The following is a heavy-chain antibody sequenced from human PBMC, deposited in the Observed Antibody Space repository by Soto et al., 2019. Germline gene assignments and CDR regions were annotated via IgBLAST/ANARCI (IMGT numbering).Heavy chain of an antibody. V-gene: IGHV3-30-3*01. J-gene: IGHJ4*01. D-gene: IGHD5-18*01. CDR1: GFTFSSYA. Sequence: GGSLRLSCAASGFTFSSYAMHWVRQAPGKGLEWVAVISYDGSNKYYADSVKGRFTISRDNSKNTLYLQMNSLRAEDTAVYYCAKDKGSGYSYGSFDYW. CDR3: AKDKGSGYSYGSFDY. CDR2: ISYDGSNK.